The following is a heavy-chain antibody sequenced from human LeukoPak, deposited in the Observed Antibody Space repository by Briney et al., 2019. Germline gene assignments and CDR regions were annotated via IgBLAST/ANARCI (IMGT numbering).Heavy chain of an antibody. CDR3: ARVFRSATFDY. Sequence: PSETLSLTCTVSGYSISSGYFWGWIRQPPGKGLEWIGNIYHTGSTYYNPSLKNRASIPVDTSKNQFSLRVSSVTAADTAVYYCARVFRSATFDYWGQGSLVTVSS. CDR2: IYHTGST. D-gene: IGHD6-19*01. CDR1: GYSISSGYF. J-gene: IGHJ4*02. V-gene: IGHV4-38-2*02.